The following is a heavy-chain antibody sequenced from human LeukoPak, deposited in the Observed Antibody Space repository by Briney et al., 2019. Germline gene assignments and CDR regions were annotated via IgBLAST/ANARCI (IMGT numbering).Heavy chain of an antibody. Sequence: GGSLRLSCAASGFTFSSYAMHWVRQAPGKGLEWVSSISGSGAMTYYGDSVKGRFTISRDNAMDTLYLQMNSLRADDTAVYYCAKDRVDGSGSQFDSWGQGSLVIVSS. CDR3: AKDRVDGSGSQFDS. CDR2: ISGSGAMT. V-gene: IGHV3-23*01. J-gene: IGHJ4*02. CDR1: GFTFSSYA. D-gene: IGHD3-10*01.